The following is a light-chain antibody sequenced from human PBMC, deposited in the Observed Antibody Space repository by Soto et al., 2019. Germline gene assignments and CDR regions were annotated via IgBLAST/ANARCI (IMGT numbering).Light chain of an antibody. J-gene: IGKJ4*01. V-gene: IGKV1-5*01. CDR1: ENIFKF. Sequence: DILLIQSPATLSASVGDRITITCRASENIFKFLAWYQQRSGSAPNLLIYAASDLEKGVPSGFSGSGSGTEFTLTIDNLQPNDSATYFCQHYHSQSITFGGGTQVDVK. CDR3: QHYHSQSIT. CDR2: AAS.